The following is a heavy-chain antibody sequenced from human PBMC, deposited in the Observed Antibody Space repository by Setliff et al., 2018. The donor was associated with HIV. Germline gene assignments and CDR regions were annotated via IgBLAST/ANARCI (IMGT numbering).Heavy chain of an antibody. CDR2: IYYSGST. J-gene: IGHJ4*02. D-gene: IGHD1-1*01. V-gene: IGHV4-59*01. CDR3: AQLGMVDDFDY. Sequence: PSETLSLTCTVSGGSISSYYWSWIRQPPGKGLEWIGYIYYSGSTNYNTSLKSRVTISVDTSKNHFSLKLHSVTAADTAVYYCAQLGMVDDFDYWGQGTLVTVSS. CDR1: GGSISSYY.